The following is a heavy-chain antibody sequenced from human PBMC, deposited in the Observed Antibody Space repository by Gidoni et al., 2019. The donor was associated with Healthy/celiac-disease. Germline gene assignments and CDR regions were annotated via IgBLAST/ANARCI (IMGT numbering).Heavy chain of an antibody. J-gene: IGHJ6*03. CDR2: IYTRGST. CDR3: ARGRDGYYYYMDV. V-gene: IGHV4-4*07. Sequence: QVQLQESGPGLVKPSETLSLTCTVSGVSISSYYWSWIRQPAGKGLEWIGRIYTRGSTKYNPSLKSRVTMSVDTSKNQFALKLSSVTAADTAVYYCARGRDGYYYYMDVWGKGTTVTVSS. CDR1: GVSISSYY.